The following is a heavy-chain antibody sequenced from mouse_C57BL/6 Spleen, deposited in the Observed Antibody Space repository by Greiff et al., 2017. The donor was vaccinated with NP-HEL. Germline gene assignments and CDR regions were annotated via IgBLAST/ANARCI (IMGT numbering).Heavy chain of an antibody. CDR1: GFTFSNYW. CDR2: IRLKSDNYAT. CDR3: SRALYYGSSYFDY. V-gene: IGHV6-3*01. J-gene: IGHJ2*01. D-gene: IGHD1-1*01. Sequence: EVKLMESGGGLVQPGGSMKLSCVASGFTFSNYWMNWVRQSPEKGLEWVAQIRLKSDNYATHYAVSVKGRFTISRDDSKSSVYLQMNNLRAEDTGIYYCSRALYYGSSYFDYWGQGTTLTVSS.